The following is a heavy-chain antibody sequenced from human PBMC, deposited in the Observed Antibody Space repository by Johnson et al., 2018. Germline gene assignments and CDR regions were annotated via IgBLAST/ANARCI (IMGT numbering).Heavy chain of an antibody. CDR2: ISFDGRKK. J-gene: IGHJ6*03. Sequence: QVQLVESGGGVVQPGRSLRLSCAASGFSFSTYAMHWVRQAPGKGLEWVSVISFDGRKKYYADSVKGRFSISRDNSNNTLYLQLNSLRAGDTAVYNCAKENDYYDSSGLFQHDMDVWGKGTTVTVSS. D-gene: IGHD3-22*01. V-gene: IGHV3-30*18. CDR3: AKENDYYDSSGLFQHDMDV. CDR1: GFSFSTYA.